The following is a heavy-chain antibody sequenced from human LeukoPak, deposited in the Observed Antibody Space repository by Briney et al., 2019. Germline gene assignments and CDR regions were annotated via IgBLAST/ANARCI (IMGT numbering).Heavy chain of an antibody. D-gene: IGHD4-17*01. J-gene: IGHJ6*02. CDR3: ARDRNDYGVDYYYGMDV. CDR2: ISYDGSNK. V-gene: IGHV3-30*04. Sequence: GRSLRLSCAASGFAFGDYAMHWVRQAPGKGLEWVAVISYDGSNKYYADSVKGRFTISRDNSKNTLYLQMNSLRAEDTAVYYCARDRNDYGVDYYYGMDVWGQGTTVTVSS. CDR1: GFAFGDYA.